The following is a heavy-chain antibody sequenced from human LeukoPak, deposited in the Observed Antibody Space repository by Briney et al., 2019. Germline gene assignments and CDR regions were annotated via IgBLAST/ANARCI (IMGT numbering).Heavy chain of an antibody. Sequence: GGSLRLSCAASGFTFDDYAMHWIRQAPGKGLEWGSYISSSGSTIYYADSVKGRFTISRDNAKNSLYLQMNSLRAEDTAVYYCARFSDYYYYYMDVWGKGTTVTVSS. CDR1: GFTFDDYA. J-gene: IGHJ6*03. CDR3: ARFSDYYYYYMDV. CDR2: ISSSGSTI. V-gene: IGHV3-11*04.